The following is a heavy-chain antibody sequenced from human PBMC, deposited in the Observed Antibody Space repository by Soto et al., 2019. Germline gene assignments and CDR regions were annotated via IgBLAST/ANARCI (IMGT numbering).Heavy chain of an antibody. CDR2: ISILGDST. Sequence: QEQLAESGGGLVKPGGSLRLYCAASGFSFNVYYMTWIRQAPGSGLEWVASISILGDSTYYADSVKGRFTISRDNVKNSLDLQMDTLRAEDTAVYYCARDRAVTRSFPHNLWVQGTTVTVAS. V-gene: IGHV3-11*01. CDR1: GFSFNVYY. J-gene: IGHJ3*01. D-gene: IGHD6-19*01. CDR3: ARDRAVTRSFPHNL.